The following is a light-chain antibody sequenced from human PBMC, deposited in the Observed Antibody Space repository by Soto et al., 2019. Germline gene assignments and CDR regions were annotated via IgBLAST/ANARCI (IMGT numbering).Light chain of an antibody. V-gene: IGLV2-14*01. J-gene: IGLJ2*01. CDR1: SSDVGGYKY. Sequence: QYVLTQPASVSGSPGQSITISCIGTSSDVGGYKYVSWYQQHPGKAPKLMIYEVSNRPSGVSNRFFGSKSGNTASLTISGRKAEDEDDYYCTSYTSDTTVIFGGGTKLTVL. CDR2: EVS. CDR3: TSYTSDTTVI.